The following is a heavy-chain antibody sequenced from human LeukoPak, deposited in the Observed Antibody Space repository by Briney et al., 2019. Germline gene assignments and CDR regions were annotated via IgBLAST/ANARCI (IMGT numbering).Heavy chain of an antibody. CDR2: IIPILGIE. Sequence: SVKVSCKASGGTFSTDSITWVRQAPGQGLEWMGRIIPILGIEKYAQKFQGRVTITADTSTSTAYMELSSLRSEDTAVYYCAREVGDHNWFDPWGQGTLVTVSS. J-gene: IGHJ5*02. CDR3: AREVGDHNWFDP. CDR1: GGTFSTDS. D-gene: IGHD2-21*02. V-gene: IGHV1-69*04.